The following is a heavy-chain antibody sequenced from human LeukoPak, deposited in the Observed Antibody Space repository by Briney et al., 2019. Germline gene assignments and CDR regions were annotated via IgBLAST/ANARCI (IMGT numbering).Heavy chain of an antibody. D-gene: IGHD6-13*01. V-gene: IGHV1-69*13. CDR2: IIPIFGTA. CDR3: EANRGYSSSWYVAGDQN. Sequence: SVKVSCKASGGTFSSYAISWVRQAPGQGLEWMGGIIPIFGTANYAQKFQGRVTITADESTSTAYMELSSLRSEDTAVYYCEANRGYSSSWYVAGDQNWGQGTLVTVSS. J-gene: IGHJ4*02. CDR1: GGTFSSYA.